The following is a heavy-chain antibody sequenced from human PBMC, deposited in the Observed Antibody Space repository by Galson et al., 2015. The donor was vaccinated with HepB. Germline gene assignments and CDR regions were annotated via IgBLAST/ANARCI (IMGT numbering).Heavy chain of an antibody. Sequence: SVKVSCKASGFTFSRSGVQWVRQARGQGLEWIGWIVGGNDNRKYAQRFQERVTVTGDMSVNVVYMELSSLGSEDTAMYYCARDGGGYSYGGDWFDPWGQGTLVTVSS. CDR2: IVGGNDNR. V-gene: IGHV1-58*01. J-gene: IGHJ5*02. CDR1: GFTFSRSG. D-gene: IGHD5-18*01. CDR3: ARDGGGYSYGGDWFDP.